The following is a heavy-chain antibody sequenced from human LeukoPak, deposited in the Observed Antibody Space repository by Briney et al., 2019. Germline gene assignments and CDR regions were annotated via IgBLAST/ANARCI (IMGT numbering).Heavy chain of an antibody. V-gene: IGHV1-8*01. CDR1: GYTFTSYD. Sequence: GASVKVSCKASGYTFTSYDINWVRQATGQGLEWMGWMNPNSGNTGYAQKFQGRVTMTRNTSISTAYVELSSLRSEDTAVYYCARGLKAAAGPPFFVYWGQGTLVTVSS. CDR3: ARGLKAAAGPPFFVY. J-gene: IGHJ4*02. D-gene: IGHD6-13*01. CDR2: MNPNSGNT.